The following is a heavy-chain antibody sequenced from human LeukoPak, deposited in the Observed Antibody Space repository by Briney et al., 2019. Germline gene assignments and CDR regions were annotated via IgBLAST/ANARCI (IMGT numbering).Heavy chain of an antibody. CDR1: GFTFSSYW. CDR3: ASGRRDGYKSLFDY. D-gene: IGHD5-24*01. CDR2: IKQDGSEK. Sequence: PGGSLRLSCAASGFTFSSYWMSWVRQAPGKGLEWVANIKQDGSEKYYVDSVKGRFTISRDNAKNSLYLQMNSLRAEDTAVYYCASGRRDGYKSLFDYWGQGTLVTVSS. V-gene: IGHV3-7*01. J-gene: IGHJ4*02.